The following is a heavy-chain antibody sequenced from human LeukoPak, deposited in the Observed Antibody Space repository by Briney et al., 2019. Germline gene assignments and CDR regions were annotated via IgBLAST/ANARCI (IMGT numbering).Heavy chain of an antibody. Sequence: GGSLRLSCAASGFTFTTYGMHWVRQAPGKGLEWVALISFDGSEKYYAESVKGRFTISRDNSKNTLYLQMNSLKGDDTAVYYCAKDSAFYYIDVWGKGTTVIISS. V-gene: IGHV3-30*18. CDR2: ISFDGSEK. CDR3: AKDSAFYYIDV. J-gene: IGHJ6*03. CDR1: GFTFTTYG. D-gene: IGHD3-10*01.